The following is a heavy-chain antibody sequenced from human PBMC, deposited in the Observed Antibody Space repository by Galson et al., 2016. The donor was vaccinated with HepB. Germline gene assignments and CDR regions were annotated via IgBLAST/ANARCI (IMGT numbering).Heavy chain of an antibody. CDR3: ARDIVLVVFSADYYYYGMDV. D-gene: IGHD2-8*01. V-gene: IGHV1-18*01. CDR1: GYTFTSYG. Sequence: SVKVSCKASGYTFTSYGISWVRLAPGQGLEWMGWISGYNGNTNYARKFQGRVTLTTNTSTSTAYMELRSLRSDDTAVYYCARDIVLVVFSADYYYYGMDVWGQGTTVTVSS. CDR2: ISGYNGNT. J-gene: IGHJ6*02.